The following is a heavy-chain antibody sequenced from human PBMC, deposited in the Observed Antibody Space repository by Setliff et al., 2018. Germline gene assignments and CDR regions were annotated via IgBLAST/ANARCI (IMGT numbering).Heavy chain of an antibody. Sequence: SETLSLTCSVSGASITSGSNYWSWIRQPAGRGLEWMGHIDPSGNTNYHPSLRSRVTISRDTSKNQSSLKLTSVTAADTAVYFCARSLSSGSYWNPRPFYSDSWGQGTLVTVSS. CDR2: IDPSGNT. D-gene: IGHD3-10*01. J-gene: IGHJ4*02. CDR3: ARSLSSGSYWNPRPFYSDS. CDR1: GASITSGSNY. V-gene: IGHV4-61*09.